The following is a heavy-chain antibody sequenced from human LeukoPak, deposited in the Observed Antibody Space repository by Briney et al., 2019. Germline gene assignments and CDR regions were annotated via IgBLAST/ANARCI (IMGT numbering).Heavy chain of an antibody. CDR2: INHSGST. CDR3: ARGRSTMVRGVTFRSYWYFDL. CDR1: GGSISSSSYY. J-gene: IGHJ2*01. D-gene: IGHD3-10*01. V-gene: IGHV4-39*07. Sequence: SETLSLTCTVSGGSISSSSYYWGWIRQPPGKGLEWIGEINHSGSTNYNPSLKSRVTISVDTSKNQFSLKLSSVTAADTAVYYCARGRSTMVRGVTFRSYWYFDLWGRGTLVTVSS.